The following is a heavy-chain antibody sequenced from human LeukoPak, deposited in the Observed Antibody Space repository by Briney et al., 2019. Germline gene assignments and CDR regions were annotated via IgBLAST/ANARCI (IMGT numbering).Heavy chain of an antibody. CDR3: ARHQSGRRYDGFAI. CDR1: GYSFTTYW. J-gene: IGHJ3*02. Sequence: GESLKISCKASGYSFTTYWIDWVRQVPGKGLEWMGIIYPGDSDTTYGPSFEGQVTISADRSITTAYLQWNSLQPSDTAIYYCARHQSGRRYDGFAIWGQGTMVTVTS. D-gene: IGHD3-3*01. CDR2: IYPGDSDT. V-gene: IGHV5-51*01.